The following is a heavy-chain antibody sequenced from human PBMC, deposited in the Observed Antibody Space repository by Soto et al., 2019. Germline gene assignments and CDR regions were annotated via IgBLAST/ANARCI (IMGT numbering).Heavy chain of an antibody. CDR3: AKEEGIGFHY. CDR2: IYYGGST. D-gene: IGHD2-21*01. V-gene: IGHV4-59*01. CDR1: GGSISSYY. Sequence: PSETLSLTCSVSGGSISSYYWNWIRQPPGKGLEWIGFIYYGGSTNYNPSLKSRVTISMDTSKNQFSLKLSSVAAADTAVYYCAKEEGIGFHYWGQGTLVTVSS. J-gene: IGHJ4*02.